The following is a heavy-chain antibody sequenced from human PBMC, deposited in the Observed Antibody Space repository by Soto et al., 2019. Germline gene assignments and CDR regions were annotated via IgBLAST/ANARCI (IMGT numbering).Heavy chain of an antibody. CDR3: AKTGFTIFGVDPIDS. J-gene: IGHJ4*02. CDR2: ISGNGGTT. Sequence: EVQLLESGGGLVQPGGSLRLSCAASGFTFSTYVMNWVRQAPGKGLEWVSVISGNGGTTYHTDSVKGRFTISRDNSENTLYLQMDGLRAEDTAVYYCAKTGFTIFGVDPIDSWGQGTLVTVSS. V-gene: IGHV3-23*01. D-gene: IGHD3-3*01. CDR1: GFTFSTYV.